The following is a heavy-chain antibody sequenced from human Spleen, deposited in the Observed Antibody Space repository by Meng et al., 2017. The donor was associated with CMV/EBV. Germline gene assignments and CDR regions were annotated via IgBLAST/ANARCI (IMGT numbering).Heavy chain of an antibody. CDR2: TWSDGINK. CDR3: ASPGYSYGYHWFDP. J-gene: IGHJ5*02. CDR1: GFTFVNYD. Sequence: SGFTFVNYDMDWVRQAAGKGLEGVAVTWSDGINKCHAGSDSVKGRLSISRDNWNTTLRLQMRSLGGDDTAVYYCASPGYSYGYHWFDPWGQGTLVTVSS. D-gene: IGHD5-18*01. V-gene: IGHV3-33*01.